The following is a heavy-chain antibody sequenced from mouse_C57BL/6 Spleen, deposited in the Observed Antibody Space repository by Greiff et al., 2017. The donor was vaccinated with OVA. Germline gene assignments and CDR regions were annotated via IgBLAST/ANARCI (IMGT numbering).Heavy chain of an antibody. J-gene: IGHJ2*01. Sequence: QQSCKASGYTFTSYWMHWVKQRPGRGLEWIGRIDPNSGGTKYNEKFKSKATLTVDKPSSTAYMQLSSLTSEDSAVYYCAREREIYYGSSYGYWGQGTTLTVSS. V-gene: IGHV1-72*01. D-gene: IGHD1-1*01. CDR2: IDPNSGGT. CDR1: GYTFTSYW. CDR3: AREREIYYGSSYGY.